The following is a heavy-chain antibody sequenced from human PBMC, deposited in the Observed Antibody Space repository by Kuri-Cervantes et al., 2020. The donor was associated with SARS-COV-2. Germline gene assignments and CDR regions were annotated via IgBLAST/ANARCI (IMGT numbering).Heavy chain of an antibody. V-gene: IGHV3-7*01. CDR2: IKEDGSEK. J-gene: IGHJ6*03. CDR3: VRANGDYQIEIDYYYYYYMDV. Sequence: GGSLRLSCTASGFTFSSHCMSWVRQAPGKGLEWVANIKEDGSEKHYVDSVKGRFTISRDNAKNSLYLQMNSLRAEDTAVFYCVRANGDYQIEIDYYYYYYMDVWGKGTTVTVSS. D-gene: IGHD4-17*01. CDR1: GFTFSSHC.